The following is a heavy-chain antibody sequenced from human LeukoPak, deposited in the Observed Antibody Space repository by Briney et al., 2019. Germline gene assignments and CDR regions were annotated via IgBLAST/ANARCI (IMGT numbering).Heavy chain of an antibody. J-gene: IGHJ4*02. CDR3: ARGRTSSPYYDILTGYYTIDY. CDR1: GGSFSGYY. V-gene: IGHV4-34*01. Sequence: SETLSLTCAVYGGSFSGYYWSWIRQPPGKGLEWIGEINHSGSTNYNPSLKSRVTISVDTSKNQFSLKLSSVTAADTAVYYRARGRTSSPYYDILTGYYTIDYWGQGTLVTVSS. CDR2: INHSGST. D-gene: IGHD3-9*01.